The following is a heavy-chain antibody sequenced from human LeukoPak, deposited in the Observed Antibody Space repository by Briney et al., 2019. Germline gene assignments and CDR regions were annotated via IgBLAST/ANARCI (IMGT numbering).Heavy chain of an antibody. D-gene: IGHD2-2*01. CDR1: GFTFSSYE. V-gene: IGHV3-48*03. J-gene: IGHJ6*02. CDR2: ISSSGSTI. Sequence: PGGSLRLSCAASGFTFSSYEMNWVRQAPGKGLEWVSYISSSGSTIYYADSVKGRFTISRDNAKNSLYLQMNSLRAGDTAVYYCAGVVPGYYYYYGMDVWGQGTTVTVSS. CDR3: AGVVPGYYYYYGMDV.